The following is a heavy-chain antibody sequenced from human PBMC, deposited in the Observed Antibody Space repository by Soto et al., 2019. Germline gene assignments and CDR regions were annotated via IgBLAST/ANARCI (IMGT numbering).Heavy chain of an antibody. Sequence: SETLSLTCTVSGAALSSGGYFYTWVRQPPGKGLEWLGYIYYSGGTNYNPSLKSRVTISLDKSKGQFSLRLISVTAADTDVYYCTREQSDDNYFDPWGQGTLVTVSS. CDR2: IYYSGGT. D-gene: IGHD6-19*01. CDR1: GAALSSGGYF. V-gene: IGHV4-61*08. CDR3: TREQSDDNYFDP. J-gene: IGHJ5*02.